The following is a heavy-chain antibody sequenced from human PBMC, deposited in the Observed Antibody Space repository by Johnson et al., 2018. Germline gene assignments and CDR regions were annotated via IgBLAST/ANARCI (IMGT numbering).Heavy chain of an antibody. CDR1: GFTFDDYA. CDR3: AKWAALAGSHYYYYMDV. D-gene: IGHD6-19*01. Sequence: EVQLVESGGGLVQPGRSLRLSCAASGFTFDDYAMHWVRQAPGKGLEWVSGISWNSGDIGYANSVNGRFTISRDNAKNSLYLQMNSLRAEDTALYYCAKWAALAGSHYYYYMDVWGKGTTVTVSS. CDR2: ISWNSGDI. J-gene: IGHJ6*03. V-gene: IGHV3-9*01.